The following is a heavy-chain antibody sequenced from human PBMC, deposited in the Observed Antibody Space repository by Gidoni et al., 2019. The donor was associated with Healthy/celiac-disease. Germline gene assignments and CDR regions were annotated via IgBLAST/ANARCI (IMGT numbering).Heavy chain of an antibody. CDR3: ARRLFSMVVNATDAFDI. J-gene: IGHJ3*02. CDR1: GYSFTSYW. D-gene: IGHD2-21*01. CDR2: IYPGESDT. V-gene: IGHV5-51*03. Sequence: ELQLVQPVAEVKKPVESLKISCKGYGYSFTSYWIGWVRQMPGKGLEWMGIIYPGESDTRYSPSFQGQVTISADKSISTAYLQWSSLKASDTAMDDCARRLFSMVVNATDAFDIWGQGTMVTVSS.